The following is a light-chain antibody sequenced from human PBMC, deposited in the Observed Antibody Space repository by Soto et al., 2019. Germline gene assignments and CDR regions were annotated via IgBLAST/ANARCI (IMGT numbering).Light chain of an antibody. J-gene: IGLJ1*01. CDR2: DVT. Sequence: QSVLTQPASVSGSPGQSIAIACTGTSSDVGAYDYVSWYQQHPGKAPKVMIYDVTNRPSGVSNRFSGSKSGNTASLTISGLQAEDEADYYCSSYTSSSTYVFGTGTSSPS. CDR1: SSDVGAYDY. CDR3: SSYTSSSTYV. V-gene: IGLV2-14*01.